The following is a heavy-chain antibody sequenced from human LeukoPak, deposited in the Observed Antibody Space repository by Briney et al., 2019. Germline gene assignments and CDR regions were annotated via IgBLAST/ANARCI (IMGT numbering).Heavy chain of an antibody. Sequence: GSSVKVSCKASGYTFTRYAMNWVRQAPGQGLEWTGWINTNTGNPTYAQGFTGRFVFSLDTAVSTAYLQSSSLKASDTAMYYCARRNYVGNTNAFDIWGQGTMVTVSS. CDR3: ARRNYVGNTNAFDI. CDR1: GYTFTRYA. D-gene: IGHD4-11*01. CDR2: INTNTGNP. J-gene: IGHJ3*02. V-gene: IGHV7-4-1*02.